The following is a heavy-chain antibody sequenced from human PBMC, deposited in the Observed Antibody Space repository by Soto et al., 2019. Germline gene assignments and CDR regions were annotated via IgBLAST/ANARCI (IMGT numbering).Heavy chain of an antibody. CDR2: INDGGGDT. Sequence: GGSLRLSCASSGFTFSSYAMSWVRQAPGKGLEWVSGINDGGGDTYHADSVKGRFTISRDNSKNTLYLQMDSLRAEDTAVFYCAKGARGQRLGFEYWRRGAMVTIAS. CDR3: AKGARGQRLGFEY. V-gene: IGHV3-23*01. D-gene: IGHD3-10*01. CDR1: GFTFSSYA. J-gene: IGHJ4*02.